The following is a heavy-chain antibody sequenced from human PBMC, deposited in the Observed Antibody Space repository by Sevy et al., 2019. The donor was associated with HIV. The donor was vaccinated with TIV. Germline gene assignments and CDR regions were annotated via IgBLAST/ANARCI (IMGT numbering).Heavy chain of an antibody. V-gene: IGHV3-33*06. CDR1: GFTFSSYG. D-gene: IGHD5-12*01. CDR3: AKSLEMATIHGAGY. J-gene: IGHJ4*02. CDR2: IWYDGSNK. Sequence: GGSLRLSCAASGFTFSSYGMHWVRQAPGKGLEWVAVIWYDGSNKYYADSVKGRFTISRDNSKNTLYLQMNSLRAEDTAVYYCAKSLEMATIHGAGYWGQGTLVTVSS.